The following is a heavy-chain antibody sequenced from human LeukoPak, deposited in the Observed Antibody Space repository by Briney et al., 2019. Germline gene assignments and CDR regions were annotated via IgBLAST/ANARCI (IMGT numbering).Heavy chain of an antibody. V-gene: IGHV4-59*01. D-gene: IGHD5-12*01. CDR1: VGSISSYY. Sequence: PSETLSLTCTFCVGSISSYYWSWIRQPPGKGLEGIGYIYYSGSTNYNPSLKSRVTISVETFKNEIYLNMSTVTAADTAVYKCARVKAPVAQLRSDYCGHRTLVTVSS. J-gene: IGHJ4*01. CDR3: ARVKAPVAQLRSDY. CDR2: IYYSGST.